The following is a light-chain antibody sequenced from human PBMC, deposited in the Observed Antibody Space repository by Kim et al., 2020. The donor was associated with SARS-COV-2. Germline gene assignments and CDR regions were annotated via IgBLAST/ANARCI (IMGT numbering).Light chain of an antibody. CDR1: QSISSY. CDR3: QQSYSTPWT. V-gene: IGKV1-39*01. CDR2: AAS. Sequence: AYVGDRVTITCRASQSISSYLNWYQQKPGKAPKLLIYAASSLQSGVPSRFSGSGSGTDFTLTISSLQPEDFATYYCQQSYSTPWTFGQGTKVDIK. J-gene: IGKJ1*01.